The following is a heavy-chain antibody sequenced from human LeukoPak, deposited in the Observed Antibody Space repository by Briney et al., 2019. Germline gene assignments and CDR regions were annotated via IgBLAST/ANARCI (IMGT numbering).Heavy chain of an antibody. Sequence: PGGSLRLSCAASGFTFSTYSMNWVRQVAGKGLEWVGRVKSKSDGATTDYAAPMKDRFTISRDDSKSTLYLQMNSLKTEDTAVYYCTTDWPYSPQWSLVFLSWGQGTMVTVSS. D-gene: IGHD3-10*01. CDR2: VKSKSDGATT. CDR3: TTDWPYSPQWSLVFLS. V-gene: IGHV3-15*05. J-gene: IGHJ3*01. CDR1: GFTFSTYS.